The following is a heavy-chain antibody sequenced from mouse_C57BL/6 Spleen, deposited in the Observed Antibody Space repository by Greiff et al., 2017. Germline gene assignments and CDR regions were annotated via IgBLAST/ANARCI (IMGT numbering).Heavy chain of an antibody. CDR1: GYTFTDYN. J-gene: IGHJ2*01. D-gene: IGHD1-1*01. V-gene: IGHV1-22*01. CDR3: AREDYYGSSPYY. CDR2: INPNNGGT. Sequence: VQLQQSGPELVKPGASVKMSCKASGYTFTDYNMYWVKQSHGKSLEWIGYINPNNGGTSYNQKFKGKATLTVNKSSSPAYMELRSLTSEDSAVYYCAREDYYGSSPYYWGQGTTLTVSS.